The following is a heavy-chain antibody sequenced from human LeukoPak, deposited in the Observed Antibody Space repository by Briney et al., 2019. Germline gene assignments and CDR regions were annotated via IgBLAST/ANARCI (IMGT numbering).Heavy chain of an antibody. CDR1: GGSISSGGYS. Sequence: PSETLSLTCTVSGGSISSGGYSWSWIRQHPGKGLEWIGYIYYSGSTYYNPSLKSRVTISVDTSKNQFSLKLSSVTAADTAVYYCASSMTTLQNFDYWGQGTLVTVSS. CDR2: IYYSGST. CDR3: ASSMTTLQNFDY. J-gene: IGHJ4*02. V-gene: IGHV4-31*03. D-gene: IGHD4-11*01.